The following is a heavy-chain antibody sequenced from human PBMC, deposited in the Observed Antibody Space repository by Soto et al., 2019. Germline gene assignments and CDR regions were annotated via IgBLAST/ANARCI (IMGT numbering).Heavy chain of an antibody. CDR2: INHSGST. V-gene: IGHV4-34*01. J-gene: IGHJ6*03. CDR1: GGSFSGYY. Sequence: SETLSLTCAVYGGSFSGYYWSWIRQPPGKGLEWIGEINHSGSTNYNPSLKSRVTISVDTSKNQFSLKLSSVTAADTAVYYCARVPGITIFGHYMDVWGKGTTVTVSS. CDR3: ARVPGITIFGHYMDV. D-gene: IGHD3-3*01.